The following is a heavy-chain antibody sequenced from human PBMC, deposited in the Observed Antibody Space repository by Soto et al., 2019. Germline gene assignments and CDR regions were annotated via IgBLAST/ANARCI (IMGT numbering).Heavy chain of an antibody. CDR2: MFYSGLT. CDR3: APLSVSLSGPYGIHV. V-gene: IGHV4-39*01. D-gene: IGHD2-15*01. J-gene: IGHJ6*02. CDR1: GYSVTSSDYY. Sequence: ASETLSLTCSVSGYSVTSSDYYWAWIRQPPGKGLEWIGSMFYSGLTYYNPSLKSRVTLSVDTSKNQFSVRLNSVTAADTAVYYCAPLSVSLSGPYGIHVWGQGTTVTVSS.